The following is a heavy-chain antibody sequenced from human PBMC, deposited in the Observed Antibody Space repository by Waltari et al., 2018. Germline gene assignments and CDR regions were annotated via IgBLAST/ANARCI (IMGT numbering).Heavy chain of an antibody. V-gene: IGHV3-30*01. CDR2: KSYDGSNK. Sequence: VQLVESGGGLVQPGGSLRLSCAASGFTFSSYAMHWVRQAPGKGRAWVAVKSYDGSNKNYQDAVKGRFTISRDNSKNPLYLQMNSLRAEDTAVYYCARPDYDILGFDPWGQGTLVIVSS. CDR1: GFTFSSYA. J-gene: IGHJ5*02. CDR3: ARPDYDILGFDP. D-gene: IGHD3-9*01.